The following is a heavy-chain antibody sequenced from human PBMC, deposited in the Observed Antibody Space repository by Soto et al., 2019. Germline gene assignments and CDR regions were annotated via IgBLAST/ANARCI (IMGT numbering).Heavy chain of an antibody. CDR2: IYYSGGT. J-gene: IGHJ4*02. D-gene: IGHD5-18*01. Sequence: SETLSLTCTVSGGSISSYYWSWIRQPPGKGLEWIGYIYYSGGTNYNPSLKSRVTISVDTSKNQFSLKLSSVTAADTAVYYCARSSYGWYYFDYWGQGTLVTVSS. V-gene: IGHV4-59*01. CDR3: ARSSYGWYYFDY. CDR1: GGSISSYY.